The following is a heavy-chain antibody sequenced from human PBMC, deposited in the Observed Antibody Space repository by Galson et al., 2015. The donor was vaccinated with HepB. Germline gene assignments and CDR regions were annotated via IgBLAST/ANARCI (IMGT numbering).Heavy chain of an antibody. D-gene: IGHD3-3*02. CDR3: ARLISRRTNPFDY. CDR2: INHSGST. Sequence: ETLSLTCAVYGGSFSGYYWSWIRQPPGKGLEWIGEINHSGSTNYNPSLKSRVTISVDTSKNQFSLKLSSVTAADTAMYYCARLISRRTNPFDYWGQGTLVTVSS. V-gene: IGHV4-34*01. CDR1: GGSFSGYY. J-gene: IGHJ4*02.